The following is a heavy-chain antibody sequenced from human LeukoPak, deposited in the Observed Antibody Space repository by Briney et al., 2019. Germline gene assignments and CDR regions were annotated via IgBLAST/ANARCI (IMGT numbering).Heavy chain of an antibody. Sequence: SQTLSLTCTVSGNSISSGDYYWSWIRQPPGKGLEWIGEINHSGSTNYNPSLKSRVTISVDTSKNQFSLKLSSVTAADTAVYYCARRPRWWFSFDYWGQGTLVTVSS. D-gene: IGHD2-15*01. J-gene: IGHJ4*02. CDR2: INHSGST. CDR3: ARRPRWWFSFDY. CDR1: GNSISSGDYY. V-gene: IGHV4-30-4*08.